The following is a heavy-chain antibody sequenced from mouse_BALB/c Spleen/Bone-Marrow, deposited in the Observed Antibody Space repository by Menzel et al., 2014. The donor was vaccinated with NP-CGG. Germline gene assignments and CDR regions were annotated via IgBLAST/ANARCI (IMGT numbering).Heavy chain of an antibody. Sequence: VQLQQSGPGLVAPSQSLSITCTVSGFSLTSYGVQWVRQPPGKGLEWLGVIWAGGSTNYNSALMSRLSISKDNSKSQVFLKMNSRQTDDTAMYYCARDYDEWFAYWGQGTLVTVSA. D-gene: IGHD2-12*01. V-gene: IGHV2-9*02. CDR3: ARDYDEWFAY. CDR1: GFSLTSYG. J-gene: IGHJ3*01. CDR2: IWAGGST.